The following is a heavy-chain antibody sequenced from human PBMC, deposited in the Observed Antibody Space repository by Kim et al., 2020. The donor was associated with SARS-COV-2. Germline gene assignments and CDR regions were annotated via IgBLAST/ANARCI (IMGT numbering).Heavy chain of an antibody. V-gene: IGHV1-3*01. Sequence: KFQGRGNITRDTSASTAYMELSSLRSEDTAVYYCARVDQGGYYYYGMDVWGQGTTVTVSS. J-gene: IGHJ6*02. D-gene: IGHD2-2*01. CDR3: ARVDQGGYYYYGMDV.